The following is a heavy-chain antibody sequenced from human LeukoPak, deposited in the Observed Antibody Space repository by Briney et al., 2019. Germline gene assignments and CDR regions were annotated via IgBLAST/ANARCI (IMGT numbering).Heavy chain of an antibody. CDR2: ISDYNGKT. Sequence: ASVKVSCKGSGYTFTSYGISWVGQAPGQGKEWMGWISDYNGKTNYAQKLHGRVTITTDTSTSTAYMELRSLRSDDTAVYYCARVRSGSQFDYWGQGTLVTVSS. D-gene: IGHD1-26*01. J-gene: IGHJ4*02. CDR1: GYTFTSYG. V-gene: IGHV1-18*01. CDR3: ARVRSGSQFDY.